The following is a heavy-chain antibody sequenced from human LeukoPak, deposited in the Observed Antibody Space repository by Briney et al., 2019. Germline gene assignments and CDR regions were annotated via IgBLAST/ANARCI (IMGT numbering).Heavy chain of an antibody. CDR1: GRSISSYY. D-gene: IGHD4-17*01. CDR2: INHSGST. J-gene: IGHJ4*02. Sequence: SETLSLTCTVSGRSISSYYWSWIRQPPGKGLEWIGEINHSGSTNYNPSLKSRVTISVDTSKNQFSLKLSSVTAADTAVYYCARTHTVTTSCLDYWGQGTLVTVSS. CDR3: ARTHTVTTSCLDY. V-gene: IGHV4-34*01.